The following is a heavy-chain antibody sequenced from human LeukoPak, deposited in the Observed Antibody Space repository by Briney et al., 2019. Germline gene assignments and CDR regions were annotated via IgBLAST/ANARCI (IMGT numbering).Heavy chain of an antibody. CDR2: IIPIFGAA. CDR1: GGTFSSYA. V-gene: IGHV1-69*05. D-gene: IGHD3-22*01. Sequence: SVKVSCKASGGTFSSYAISWVRQAPGQGLEWMGRIIPIFGAANYAQKFQGRVTITTDESTSTAYMELSSLRSEDTAVYYCASHYYDSSGPRWFDPWGQGTLVTVSS. J-gene: IGHJ5*02. CDR3: ASHYYDSSGPRWFDP.